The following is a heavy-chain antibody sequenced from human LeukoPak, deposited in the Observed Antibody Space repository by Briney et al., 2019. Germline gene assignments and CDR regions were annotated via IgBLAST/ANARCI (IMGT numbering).Heavy chain of an antibody. CDR2: IKQDESEK. D-gene: IGHD1-26*01. CDR3: AKREGAHFDY. CDR1: GFTFSSYW. Sequence: GRSLRLSCAASGFTFSSYWMHWVRQAPGKGLEWVANIKQDESEKYYAASVKGRFTISRDNSKNTLYLQMNILKPEDTAVYYCAKREGAHFDYWGQGTLVTVSS. V-gene: IGHV3-7*01. J-gene: IGHJ4*02.